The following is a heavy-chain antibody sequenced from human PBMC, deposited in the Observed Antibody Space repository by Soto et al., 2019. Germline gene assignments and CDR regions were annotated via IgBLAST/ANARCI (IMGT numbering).Heavy chain of an antibody. V-gene: IGHV2-26*01. D-gene: IGHD1-26*01. CDR1: GFSLSNARLG. J-gene: IGHJ4*02. CDR3: ARHGRGVGARPLDY. CDR2: IFSNDEK. Sequence: QVTLKESGPVLVKPTETLTLTCSVSGFSLSNARLGVTWIRQPPGKALEWLAHIFSNDEKSYSTSLKSRLTISTDTPKSQVVLTMTNMDPVDTATYYCARHGRGVGARPLDYWGQGTLVTVSS.